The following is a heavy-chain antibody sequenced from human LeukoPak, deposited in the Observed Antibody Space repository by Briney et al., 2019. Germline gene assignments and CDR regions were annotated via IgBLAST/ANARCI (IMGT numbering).Heavy chain of an antibody. CDR3: ARDRTSYEYYYYYGMDV. V-gene: IGHV3-30-3*01. D-gene: IGHD1-1*01. Sequence: GRSLRLSCAASGFTFSSYAMHGPRQAPGKGLEGVAVISYDGSNKYYADSVKGRFTICRDNSKNTLYLQMNSLRAEDTAVYYCARDRTSYEYYYYYGMDVWGQGTTVSVSS. J-gene: IGHJ6*02. CDR2: ISYDGSNK. CDR1: GFTFSSYA.